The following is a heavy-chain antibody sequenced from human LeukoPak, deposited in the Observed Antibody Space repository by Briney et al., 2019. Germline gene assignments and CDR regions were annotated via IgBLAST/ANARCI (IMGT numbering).Heavy chain of an antibody. J-gene: IGHJ4*02. V-gene: IGHV3-23*01. CDR2: ISGSGGST. CDR1: GFTFSSYA. Sequence: PGGSLRLSCAASGFTFSSYAMSWVRQAPGKGLEWVSAISGSGGSTYYADSVKGRFTISRDNSKNTLYLQMNSLRAEDTAVYYCAKGTWYYDILTGYYAEAREYYFDYWGQGTLVTVSS. D-gene: IGHD3-9*01. CDR3: AKGTWYYDILTGYYAEAREYYFDY.